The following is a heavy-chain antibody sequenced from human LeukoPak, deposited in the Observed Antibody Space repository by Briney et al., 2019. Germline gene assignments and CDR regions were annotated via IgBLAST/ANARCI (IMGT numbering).Heavy chain of an antibody. V-gene: IGHV1-2*04. CDR2: INPNSGGT. CDR1: GYTFTGYY. D-gene: IGHD2-2*01. CDR3: ARGYDCSSTSCYADFDY. Sequence: ASVKVSCKASGYTFTGYYMHWVRQAPGQGLEWMGWINPNSGGTNYAQKFQGWVTMTRDTSISTAYMELSRLRSDDTVVYYCARGYDCSSTSCYADFDYWGQGTLVTVSS. J-gene: IGHJ4*02.